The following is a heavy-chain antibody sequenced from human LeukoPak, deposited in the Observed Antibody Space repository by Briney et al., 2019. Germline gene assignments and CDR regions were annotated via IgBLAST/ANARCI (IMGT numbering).Heavy chain of an antibody. V-gene: IGHV3-30*04. CDR2: ILYEGSNK. Sequence: GGSLRLSCAASGFTFSSYAMHWVRQAPREGREWVAVILYEGSNKYYANSVKGRFTIPRENAKNPLYLKMNALRAEDTAVYSCARVGAVAAQPFDYWGQGNLVTVSS. D-gene: IGHD6-19*01. CDR3: ARVGAVAAQPFDY. J-gene: IGHJ4*02. CDR1: GFTFSSYA.